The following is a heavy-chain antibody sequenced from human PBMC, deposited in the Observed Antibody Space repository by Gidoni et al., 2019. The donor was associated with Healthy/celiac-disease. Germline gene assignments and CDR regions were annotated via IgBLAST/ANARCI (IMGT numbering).Heavy chain of an antibody. CDR2: MNPNSGNT. Sequence: QVQLVQSGSEVKKPGASVKVSCKASGYTFTSYDINWVRQATGQGLEWMGWMNPNSGNTGYAQKFQGRVTMTRNTSISAAYMELSSLRSEDTAVYYCAREGYNWNDGLDAFDIWGQGTMVTVSS. D-gene: IGHD1-20*01. J-gene: IGHJ3*02. CDR3: AREGYNWNDGLDAFDI. CDR1: GYTFTSYD. V-gene: IGHV1-8*01.